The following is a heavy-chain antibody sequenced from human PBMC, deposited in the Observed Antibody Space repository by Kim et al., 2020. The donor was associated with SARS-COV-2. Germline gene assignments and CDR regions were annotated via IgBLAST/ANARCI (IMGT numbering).Heavy chain of an antibody. D-gene: IGHD5-12*01. V-gene: IGHV3-30*01. CDR2: SHK. CDR3: AGGPTIFDY. Sequence: SHKYYADAVKGRFTISRDNSKNTLYLQMTSLRAEDTAVYYCAGGPTIFDYWGQGTLVTVSS. J-gene: IGHJ4*02.